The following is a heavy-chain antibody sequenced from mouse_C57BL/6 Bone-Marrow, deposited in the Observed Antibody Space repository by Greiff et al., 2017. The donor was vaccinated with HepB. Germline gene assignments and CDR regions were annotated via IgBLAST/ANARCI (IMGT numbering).Heavy chain of an antibody. J-gene: IGHJ2*01. CDR1: GFTFSSYA. V-gene: IGHV5-4*01. CDR2: ISDGGSYT. Sequence: EVKVVESGGGLVKPGGSLKLSCAASGFTFSSYAMSWVRQTPEKRLEWVATISDGGSYTYYPDNVTGRFTISRDNAKNNLYLQMSHLKSEDTAMYYCARDPGYSNYRYFDYWGQGTTLTVSS. D-gene: IGHD2-5*01. CDR3: ARDPGYSNYRYFDY.